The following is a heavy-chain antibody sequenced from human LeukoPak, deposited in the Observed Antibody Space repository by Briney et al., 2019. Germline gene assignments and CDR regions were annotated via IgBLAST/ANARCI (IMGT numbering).Heavy chain of an antibody. V-gene: IGHV4-34*01. D-gene: IGHD6-6*01. Sequence: PSETLSLTCAVYGGSFSGYYWSWIRQPPGKGLEWIGEINHSGSTNYNPSLKSRVTISVDTSKNQFSLKLSSVTAADTAVYYCARGGIAARRGYFDYWGQGTLATVSS. CDR2: INHSGST. CDR1: GGSFSGYY. CDR3: ARGGIAARRGYFDY. J-gene: IGHJ4*02.